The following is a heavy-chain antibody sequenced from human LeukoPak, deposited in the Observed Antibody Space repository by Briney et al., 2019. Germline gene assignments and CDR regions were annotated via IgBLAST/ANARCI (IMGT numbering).Heavy chain of an antibody. CDR1: GYSFTSYW. CDR3: ARYMWWELLFFAFDI. Sequence: GESLKISCKGSGYSFTSYWIGWVRQMPGKGLEWMGIIYPGDSDTRYSPSFQGQVPISADKSISTAYLQWSSLKAADPAMYYCARYMWWELLFFAFDIWGQGAMVPVSS. J-gene: IGHJ3*02. V-gene: IGHV5-51*01. CDR2: IYPGDSDT. D-gene: IGHD1-26*01.